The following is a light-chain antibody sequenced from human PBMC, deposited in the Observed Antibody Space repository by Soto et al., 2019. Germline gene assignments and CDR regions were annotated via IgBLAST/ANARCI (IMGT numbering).Light chain of an antibody. Sequence: DIVMTQSPDSLAVSLGERATINCKSSQSVLYSSNNKNCLAWYQQKPGQPPKLLIYWASTRESGVPDRFSGSGSGTDFPLTISSLQAEDVAVYYCQQYYSTPRTFGQGTKVEIK. V-gene: IGKV4-1*01. CDR1: QSVLYSSNNKNC. CDR3: QQYYSTPRT. J-gene: IGKJ1*01. CDR2: WAS.